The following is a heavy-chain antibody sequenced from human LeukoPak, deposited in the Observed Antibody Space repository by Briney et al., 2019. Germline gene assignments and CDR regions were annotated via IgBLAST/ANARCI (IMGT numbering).Heavy chain of an antibody. CDR3: AGDKETTGNGRPNWFDP. V-gene: IGHV4-38-2*01. CDR2: IFHRGYS. D-gene: IGHD1-1*01. Sequence: SETLSLTCAVSGYSISSGYYWGWIRQHPGKGLQWIGGIFHRGYSYYNPSLKSRVTISVDTSRNQFSLKLSSVTAADTAVYYCAGDKETTGNGRPNWFDPWGQGTLVTVSS. CDR1: GYSISSGYY. J-gene: IGHJ5*02.